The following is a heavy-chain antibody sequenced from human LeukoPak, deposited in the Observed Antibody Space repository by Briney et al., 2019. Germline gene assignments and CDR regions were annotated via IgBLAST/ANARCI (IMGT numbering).Heavy chain of an antibody. J-gene: IGHJ4*02. CDR1: GFTFSSYA. Sequence: GGSLRLSCATSGFTFSSYAMHWVRQTPGRGLDRVAFIRSNGNDKYYADSVQGRFIISRDNSKNTLYLQMTTLRTEDTAVYYCANGDSGGSGGGHWGQGTLVSVSS. V-gene: IGHV3-30*02. D-gene: IGHD1-26*01. CDR2: IRSNGNDK. CDR3: ANGDSGGSGGGH.